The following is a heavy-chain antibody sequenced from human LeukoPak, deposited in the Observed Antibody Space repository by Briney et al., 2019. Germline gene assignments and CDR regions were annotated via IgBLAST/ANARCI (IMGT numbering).Heavy chain of an antibody. CDR1: GYTFTGYY. CDR3: ARDISDCSSTSCSRLHFDY. J-gene: IGHJ4*02. V-gene: IGHV1-2*02. Sequence: ASVKVSCKASGYTFTGYYMHWVRQAPGQGLEWMGWINPNSGGTNYAQKFQGRVTMTRDTSISTAYMELSRLRSDDAAIYYCARDISDCSSTSCSRLHFDYWGQGTLVTVSS. D-gene: IGHD2-2*01. CDR2: INPNSGGT.